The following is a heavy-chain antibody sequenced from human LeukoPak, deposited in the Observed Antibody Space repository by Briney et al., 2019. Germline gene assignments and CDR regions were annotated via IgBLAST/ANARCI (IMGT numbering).Heavy chain of an antibody. CDR2: INWNGGST. CDR3: ARDISGEGYSSSWYLDYYYYYMDV. D-gene: IGHD6-13*01. V-gene: IGHV3-20*04. J-gene: IGHJ6*03. Sequence: PGGSLRLSCTASGLTFSTSGFNWVRQAPGKGLEWVSGINWNGGSTGYADSVKGRFTISRDIAKNSLYLQMNSLRAEDTALYYCARDISGEGYSSSWYLDYYYYYMDVWGKGTTVTVSS. CDR1: GLTFSTSG.